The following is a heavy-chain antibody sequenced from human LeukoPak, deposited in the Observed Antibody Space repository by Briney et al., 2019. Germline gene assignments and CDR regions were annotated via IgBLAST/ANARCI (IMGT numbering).Heavy chain of an antibody. V-gene: IGHV1-46*01. CDR1: GYTFTSYY. J-gene: IGHJ1*01. D-gene: IGHD1-1*01. CDR2: INPSGGST. CDR3: AKDTGSLQYFQH. Sequence: ASVKVSCKASGYTFTSYYMHWVRQAPGQGLEWMGIINPSGGSTSYAQKFQGRVTMTRDTSTSTVYMELSSLRSEDTAVYYCAKDTGSLQYFQHWGQGTLVTVSS.